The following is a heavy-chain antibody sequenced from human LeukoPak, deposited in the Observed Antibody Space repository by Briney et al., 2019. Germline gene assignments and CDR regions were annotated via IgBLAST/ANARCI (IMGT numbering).Heavy chain of an antibody. CDR2: MNPNSGNT. CDR3: ARRKIAAAGISDY. D-gene: IGHD6-13*01. V-gene: IGHV1-8*01. CDR1: GYTFTSYD. Sequence: GASVTVSCKASGYTFTSYDINWVRQAAGQGLERMGWMNPNSGNTGYAQKFQGRVTMTRNTSISTAYMELSSLRSEDTAVYYCARRKIAAAGISDYWGQGTLVTVSS. J-gene: IGHJ4*02.